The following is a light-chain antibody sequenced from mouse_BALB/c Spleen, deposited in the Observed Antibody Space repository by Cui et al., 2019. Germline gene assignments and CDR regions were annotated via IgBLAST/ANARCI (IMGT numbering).Light chain of an antibody. V-gene: IGKV10-94*01. J-gene: IGKJ1*01. CDR2: KAS. Sequence: DIQMNQSPSSLSASLGDRITITCHASQNIYVWLSWYQQKPGNIPKLLIYKASNLHTGVPSRFSGSGSGTGFTLTISSLQPEDIATYYCQQGQSYPWTFGGGTELEIK. CDR1: QNIYVW. CDR3: QQGQSYPWT.